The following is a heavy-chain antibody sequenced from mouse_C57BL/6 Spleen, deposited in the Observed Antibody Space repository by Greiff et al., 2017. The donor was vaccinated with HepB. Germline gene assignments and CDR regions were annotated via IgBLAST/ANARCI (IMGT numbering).Heavy chain of an antibody. CDR2: IDPNRGGT. CDR1: SYTFTSYW. CDR3: ARDYGSRAWFAY. Sequence: QVQLKQPGAELVKPGASVKLSCKASSYTFTSYWMHWVKQRPGRGLEWIGRIDPNRGGTKYNEKFKSKATLTVDKPSSTAYMQLSSLTSEDSGVYYCARDYGSRAWFAYWGQGTLVTVSA. D-gene: IGHD1-1*01. V-gene: IGHV1-72*01. J-gene: IGHJ3*01.